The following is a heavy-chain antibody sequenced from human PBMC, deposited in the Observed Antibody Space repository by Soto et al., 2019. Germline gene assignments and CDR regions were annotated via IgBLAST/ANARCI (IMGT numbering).Heavy chain of an antibody. CDR1: GYTFTSYG. CDR2: ISAYNGNT. Sequence: QVQLVQSGAEVKKPGASVKVSCKASGYTFTSYGISWVRQAPGQGLEWMGWISAYNGNTNYAQKVQGRVTMTTDTSTSTADMELRSLRSDDTAVYYCAGEGDCFSTSCYAAWGQGTLVTVSS. D-gene: IGHD2-2*01. CDR3: AGEGDCFSTSCYAA. J-gene: IGHJ5*02. V-gene: IGHV1-18*01.